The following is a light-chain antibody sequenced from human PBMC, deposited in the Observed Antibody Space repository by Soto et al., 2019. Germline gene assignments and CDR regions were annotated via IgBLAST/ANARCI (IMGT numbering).Light chain of an antibody. CDR1: QSVSSN. CDR3: QQYNKWPYT. CDR2: GAS. V-gene: IGKV3-15*01. Sequence: IVMTQSPATLSVSPGERATLSCRASQSVSSNLGWYQQKPGQAPRLLIYGASTRATGIPARFSGSGSGTECTLTISSLQSEDFAVYCCQQYNKWPYTFGQGTKV. J-gene: IGKJ2*01.